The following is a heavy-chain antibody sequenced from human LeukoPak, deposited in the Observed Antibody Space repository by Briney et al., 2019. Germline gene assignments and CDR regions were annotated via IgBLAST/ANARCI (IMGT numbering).Heavy chain of an antibody. CDR3: ARCVRGKSGYCSSTSCYNYYYYYYMDV. D-gene: IGHD2-2*01. Sequence: GGSLRLSCAASGFTFSSYEMNWVRQAPGKGLEWVSSISSSSSYIYYADSVGGRFTISRDNAKTSLYLQMNSLRAEDTAVYYCARCVRGKSGYCSSTSCYNYYYYYYMDVWGKGTTVTVSS. CDR1: GFTFSSYE. V-gene: IGHV3-21*01. J-gene: IGHJ6*03. CDR2: ISSSSSYI.